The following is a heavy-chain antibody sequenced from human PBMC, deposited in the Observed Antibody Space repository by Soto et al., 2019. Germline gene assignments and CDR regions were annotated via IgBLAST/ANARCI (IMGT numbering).Heavy chain of an antibody. D-gene: IGHD5-18*01. V-gene: IGHV4-59*08. CDR2: IYYSGST. J-gene: IGHJ4*02. CDR3: ARNRYSYGVYYFAY. CDR1: GGSISNYY. Sequence: PSETLSLTCIVSGGSISNYYWSWIRQPPGKGLEWIGYIYYSGSTNYNPSLTSRVTISVDTSKNQFSLKLSSVTAADTAVYYCARNRYSYGVYYFAYWGQGTLVTVSS.